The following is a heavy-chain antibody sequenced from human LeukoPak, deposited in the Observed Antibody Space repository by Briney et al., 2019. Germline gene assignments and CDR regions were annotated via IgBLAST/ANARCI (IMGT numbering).Heavy chain of an antibody. D-gene: IGHD5-18*01. CDR2: ISYDGSNK. Sequence: GGSLRLSCAASGFTFSSYGMHWVRQAPGKGLEWEAVISYDGSNKYYADSVKGRFTISRDNSKNTLYLQMNSLRAEDTAVYYCAKVPDGYSYGLDYWGQGTLVTVSS. J-gene: IGHJ4*02. CDR3: AKVPDGYSYGLDY. CDR1: GFTFSSYG. V-gene: IGHV3-30*18.